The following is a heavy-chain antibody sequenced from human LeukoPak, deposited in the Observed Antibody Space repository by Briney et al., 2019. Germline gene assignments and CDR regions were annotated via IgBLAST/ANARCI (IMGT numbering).Heavy chain of an antibody. V-gene: IGHV4-38-2*02. J-gene: IGHJ4*02. CDR3: ARISSSWLDY. Sequence: SETLSLTCTVSGYSISSGYYWGWIRQPPGKGLEWIGSIYHSGSTYYNPSLKSRVTISVDTSKNQFSLKLSSVTAADTAVYYCARISSSWLDYWGQGTLVTVSS. CDR1: GYSISSGYY. CDR2: IYHSGST. D-gene: IGHD6-13*01.